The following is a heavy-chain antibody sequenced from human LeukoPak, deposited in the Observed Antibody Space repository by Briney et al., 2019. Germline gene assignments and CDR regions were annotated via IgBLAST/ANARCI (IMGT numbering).Heavy chain of an antibody. CDR1: GYTFTSYY. CDR2: INPNSGGT. Sequence: ASVKVSCKASGYTFTSYYMHWVRQAPGQGLEWMGRINPNSGGTNYAQKFQGRVTMTRDTSISTAYMELSRLRSDDTAVYYGATHSSGWSRGYWGQGTLVTVSS. CDR3: ATHSSGWSRGY. J-gene: IGHJ4*02. D-gene: IGHD6-19*01. V-gene: IGHV1-2*06.